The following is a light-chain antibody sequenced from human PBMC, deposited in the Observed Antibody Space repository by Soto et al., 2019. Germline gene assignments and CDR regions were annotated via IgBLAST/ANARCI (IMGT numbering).Light chain of an antibody. CDR2: DAS. CDR3: QQYANLPYT. CDR1: QDISNY. Sequence: DIQMTQSPSSLSASVGDRVTITCQASQDISNYLNWYQQKLGKAPKLLIYDASNLETAVPSRFSGSGSGTDFTFTISSLQPEDIATYYCQQYANLPYTFGQGTKVEIK. V-gene: IGKV1-33*01. J-gene: IGKJ2*01.